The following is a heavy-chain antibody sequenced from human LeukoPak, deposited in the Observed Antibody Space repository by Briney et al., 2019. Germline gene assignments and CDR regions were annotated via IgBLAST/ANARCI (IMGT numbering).Heavy chain of an antibody. Sequence: PGGSLRLSCVASGFTFRTYAMSWVRQAPGKGLEWVSGISDSGGTTYYVDSVKGRFTISRDNAKNSLYLQMNSLRAEDTAVYYCARERRFEHHFDYWGQGTLVTVSS. V-gene: IGHV3-23*01. CDR1: GFTFRTYA. CDR2: ISDSGGTT. J-gene: IGHJ4*02. CDR3: ARERRFEHHFDY.